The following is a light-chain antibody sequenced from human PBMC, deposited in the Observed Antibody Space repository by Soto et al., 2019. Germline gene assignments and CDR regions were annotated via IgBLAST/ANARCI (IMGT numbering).Light chain of an antibody. CDR3: QQYGSSPLLT. V-gene: IGKV3-20*01. CDR2: DAS. Sequence: IVLTRSPDTLSLSPGEGATLSCRASHSVSGRYLAWYQQKPGQAPRLLIYDASSRATGIPDRFSGSGSGTDFTLTISSLEPEDSAVYYCQQYGSSPLLTFGGGTKVDIK. J-gene: IGKJ4*01. CDR1: HSVSGRY.